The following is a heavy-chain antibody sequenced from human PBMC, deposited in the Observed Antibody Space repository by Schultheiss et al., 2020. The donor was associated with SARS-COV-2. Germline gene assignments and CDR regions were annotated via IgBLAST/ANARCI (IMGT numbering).Heavy chain of an antibody. J-gene: IGHJ6*02. CDR2: INPNSGGT. CDR1: GYTFTSYG. V-gene: IGHV1-2*02. CDR3: ARGGYDFWSDSYYYYGMDV. Sequence: ASVKVSCKASGYTFTSYGISWVRQAPGQGLEWMGWINPNSGGTNYAQKFQGRVTMTRDTSISTAYMELSRLRSDDTAVYYCARGGYDFWSDSYYYYGMDVWGQGTTVTVSS. D-gene: IGHD3-3*01.